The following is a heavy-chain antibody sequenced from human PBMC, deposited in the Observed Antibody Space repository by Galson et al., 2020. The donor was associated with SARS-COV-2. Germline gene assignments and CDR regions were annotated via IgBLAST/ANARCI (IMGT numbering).Heavy chain of an antibody. Sequence: SQTLSLTCAVYGGSFSGYYWSWIRQPPGKGLEWIGEINHSGSTNYNPSLKSRVTISVDTSKNQVSLKLSTVTAADTAVYYCARCFSHPSNYYGMDVWGQGTTVTVSS. V-gene: IGHV4-34*01. J-gene: IGHJ6*02. CDR3: ARCFSHPSNYYGMDV. CDR1: GGSFSGYY. CDR2: INHSGST.